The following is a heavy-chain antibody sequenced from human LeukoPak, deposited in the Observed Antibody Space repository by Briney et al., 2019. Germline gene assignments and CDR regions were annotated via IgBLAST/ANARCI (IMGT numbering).Heavy chain of an antibody. CDR2: IKQDGSEK. V-gene: IGHV3-7*05. Sequence: PGGSLRLSCAASGFTFSGYWMSWVRQAPGKGLEWVANIKQDGSEKYYVDSVKGRFTISRDNAKNSLFLQMNSLRAEDTAVYYCAKDLYTSTWYSFDSWGQGTLVTVSS. J-gene: IGHJ4*02. D-gene: IGHD6-13*01. CDR1: GFTFSGYW. CDR3: AKDLYTSTWYSFDS.